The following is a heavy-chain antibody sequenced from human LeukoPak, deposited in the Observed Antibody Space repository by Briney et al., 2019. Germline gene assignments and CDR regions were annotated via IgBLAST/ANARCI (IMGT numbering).Heavy chain of an antibody. CDR3: ARAYHYYYYYMDV. J-gene: IGHJ6*03. CDR2: IYYSGST. V-gene: IGHV4-59*01. D-gene: IGHD2-2*01. Sequence: SETLSLTCTVSGGSISSYYWSWIRQPPGKGLEWIGYIYYSGSTNYNPSLKSRVTISVDTSKNQFSLKLSSVTAADTAVYYCARAYHYYYYYMDVWGKGTTVTISS. CDR1: GGSISSYY.